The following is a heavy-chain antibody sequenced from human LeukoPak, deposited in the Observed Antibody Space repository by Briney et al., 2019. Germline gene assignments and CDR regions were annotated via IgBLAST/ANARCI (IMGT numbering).Heavy chain of an antibody. J-gene: IGHJ3*02. Sequence: GASVKVSCKVSGNSLSEISVHWIRQAPGRGLEWMGSLDSEDGEPVYAQKFQGRLTMTEDTSSDTAYMELSSLRSEDTAVYYCASGNEVTLEGFAMWGQGTMVSVSS. CDR2: LDSEDGEP. CDR3: ASGNEVTLEGFAM. CDR1: GNSLSEIS. D-gene: IGHD3-10*01. V-gene: IGHV1-24*01.